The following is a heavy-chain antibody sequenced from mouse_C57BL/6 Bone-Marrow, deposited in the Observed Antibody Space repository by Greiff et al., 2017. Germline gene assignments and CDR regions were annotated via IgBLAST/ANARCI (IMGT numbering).Heavy chain of an antibody. V-gene: IGHV1-62-2*01. CDR3: ARHEEGGGYYVYAMDY. CDR1: GYTFTKYT. CDR2: FYPGSGSI. D-gene: IGHD2-3*01. Sequence: QVQLKESGAELVKPGASVKLSCKASGYTFTKYTIHWVKQRSGQGLEWIGWFYPGSGSIKYNEKFKDKATLTADKSSSKVYMELSRLTSEDSAVYFCARHEEGGGYYVYAMDYWGQGTSVTVSS. J-gene: IGHJ4*01.